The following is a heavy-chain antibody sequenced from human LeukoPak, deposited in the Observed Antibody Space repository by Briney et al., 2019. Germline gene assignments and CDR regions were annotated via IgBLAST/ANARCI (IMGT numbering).Heavy chain of an antibody. CDR1: GGTFSSYA. D-gene: IGHD5-24*01. Sequence: ASVKVSCKASGGTFSSYAISWVRQAPGQGLEWMGRIIPILGIANYAQKFQGRVTITADKSTSTAYMELSSLRSEDTAVYYCARERGMATITDYYYGMGVWGQGTTVTVSS. CDR3: ARERGMATITDYYYGMGV. V-gene: IGHV1-69*04. CDR2: IIPILGIA. J-gene: IGHJ6*02.